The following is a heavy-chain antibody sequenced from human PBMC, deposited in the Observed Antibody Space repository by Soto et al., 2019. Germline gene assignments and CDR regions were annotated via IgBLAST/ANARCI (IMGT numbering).Heavy chain of an antibody. Sequence: QVQLVESGGGVVQPGRSLRLSCAASGFTFSSYGMHWVRQAPGKGLEWVAGIWYDGSNKYYADSVKGRFTISRDNSKNTLYLKMNSLRAEDTSVYYCAREGAAYFGGDCYDWYSAFDIWGQGRMVTVSS. CDR1: GFTFSSYG. CDR3: AREGAAYFGGDCYDWYSAFDI. J-gene: IGHJ3*02. V-gene: IGHV3-33*01. D-gene: IGHD2-21*02. CDR2: IWYDGSNK.